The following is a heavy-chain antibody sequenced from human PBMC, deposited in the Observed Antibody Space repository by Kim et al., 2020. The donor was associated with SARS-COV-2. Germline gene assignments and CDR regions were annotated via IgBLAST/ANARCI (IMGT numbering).Heavy chain of an antibody. D-gene: IGHD3-9*01. CDR2: TSYDEYRK. CDR1: GFTFSNYA. J-gene: IGHJ4*01. Sequence: GGSLRLSCAASGFTFSNYAMHWVRQAPGKGLEWLAVTSYDEYRKFYAGSVKGRFTISRDNSKNTLYLQLNSLRPEDTAVYYCAREGSYDILTGPFDYWG. CDR3: AREGSYDILTGPFDY. V-gene: IGHV3-30*04.